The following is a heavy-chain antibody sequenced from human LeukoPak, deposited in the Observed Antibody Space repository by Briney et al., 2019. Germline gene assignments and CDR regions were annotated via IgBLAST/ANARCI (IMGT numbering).Heavy chain of an antibody. V-gene: IGHV3-74*01. CDR2: INSDGSST. CDR1: GFTFSSYW. D-gene: IGHD5-18*01. J-gene: IGHJ4*02. Sequence: GGSLRLSCAASGFTFSSYWMHWVRQAPGKGLVWVSRINSDGSSTSYADSVKSRFTISRDNAKNTLYLQMNSLRAEDTAVYYCARVGVTAMEIDYWGQGTLVTVSS. CDR3: ARVGVTAMEIDY.